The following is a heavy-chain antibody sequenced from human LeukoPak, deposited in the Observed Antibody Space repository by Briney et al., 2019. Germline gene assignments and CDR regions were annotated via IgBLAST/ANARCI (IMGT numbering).Heavy chain of an antibody. V-gene: IGHV1-24*01. CDR2: FDVEDGET. CDR1: GHTLSDLS. CDR3: VAEVIEVTMGDY. J-gene: IGHJ4*02. D-gene: IGHD3-10*01. Sequence: GASVKVSCKVSGHTLSDLSIHWVRQSPGKGLKWMGGFDVEDGETIYAQEFEGRVIMTEDTATETAYMELSSLRSEDTAVYYCVAEVIEVTMGDYWGQGTLVTVSS.